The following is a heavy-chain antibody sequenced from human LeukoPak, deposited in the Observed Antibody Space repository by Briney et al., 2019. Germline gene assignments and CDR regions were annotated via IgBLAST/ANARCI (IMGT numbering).Heavy chain of an antibody. CDR3: ATISAQTFDI. D-gene: IGHD5-24*01. V-gene: IGHV3-7*01. CDR1: GFTFRSHW. CDR2: IKPDGIDK. Sequence: GGSLRLSCVVSGFTFRSHWVNWVRQSPGKGLEWVANIKPDGIDKYYVESARGRFTGSRDNAKISAFLQRNSLRAEDAAIYYCATISAQTFDIWGQGTLVSVSS. J-gene: IGHJ3*02.